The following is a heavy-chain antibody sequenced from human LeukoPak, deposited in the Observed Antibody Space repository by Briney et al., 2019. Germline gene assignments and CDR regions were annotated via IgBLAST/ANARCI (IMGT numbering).Heavy chain of an antibody. Sequence: ASVKVSCKASGYTFTSYAMHWVRQAPGQRLEWMGWINAGNGNTKYSQKFQGRVTITRDTSASTAYMELSSLRSEDTAVYYCARGAYDILTGYNAFDIWGQGTMVTVSS. D-gene: IGHD3-9*01. CDR1: GYTFTSYA. V-gene: IGHV1-3*01. CDR2: INAGNGNT. J-gene: IGHJ3*02. CDR3: ARGAYDILTGYNAFDI.